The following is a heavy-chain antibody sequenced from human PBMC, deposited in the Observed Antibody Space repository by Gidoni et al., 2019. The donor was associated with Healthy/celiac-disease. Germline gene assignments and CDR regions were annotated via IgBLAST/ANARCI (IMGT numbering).Heavy chain of an antibody. D-gene: IGHD3-22*01. CDR2: IYYSGST. CDR3: ARQYYYDSSGYYLIFDY. Sequence: QLQLQESGPGLVKPSETLALTCTVSGGSISSSSYYWGWIRQPPGKGLEWIGSIYYSGSTYYNPSLKSRVTISVDTSKNQFSLKLSSVTAADTAVYYCARQYYYDSSGYYLIFDYWGQGTLVTVSS. V-gene: IGHV4-39*01. CDR1: GGSISSSSYY. J-gene: IGHJ4*02.